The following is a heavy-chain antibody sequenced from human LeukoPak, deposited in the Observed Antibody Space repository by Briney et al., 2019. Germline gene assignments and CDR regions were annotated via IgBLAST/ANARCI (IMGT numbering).Heavy chain of an antibody. V-gene: IGHV1-18*01. CDR2: ISAYNGNT. J-gene: IGHJ5*02. CDR3: ARDVGDGYKGNWFDP. CDR1: GYTFTSYG. Sequence: ASVKVSCKASGYTFTSYGISWVRQAPGQGLEWMGWISAYNGNTNYAQKLQGRVTMTTDTSTSTACMELRSLRSDDTAVYYCARDVGDGYKGNWFDPWGQGTLVTVSS. D-gene: IGHD5-24*01.